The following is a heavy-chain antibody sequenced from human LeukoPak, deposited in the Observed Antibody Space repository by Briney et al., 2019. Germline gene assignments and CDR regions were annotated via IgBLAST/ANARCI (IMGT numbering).Heavy chain of an antibody. CDR3: ARAVSDYGDYYFDY. Sequence: PGGSLRLSCAASGFTFSSYGMHWVRQAPGKGLEWVAVIWYDGSNKYYADSVKGRFTIFRDNSKNTLYLQMNSLRAEDTAVYYCARAVSDYGDYYFDYWGQGTLVTVSS. V-gene: IGHV3-33*01. CDR2: IWYDGSNK. D-gene: IGHD4-17*01. CDR1: GFTFSSYG. J-gene: IGHJ4*02.